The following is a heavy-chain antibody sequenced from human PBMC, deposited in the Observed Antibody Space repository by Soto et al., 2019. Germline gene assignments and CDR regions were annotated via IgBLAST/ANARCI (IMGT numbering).Heavy chain of an antibody. V-gene: IGHV4-31*03. D-gene: IGHD1-26*01. CDR1: GGSISSAGYY. CDR2: IYYSGST. CDR3: AREGGFLDY. Sequence: PSETLYLPCTISGGSISSAGYYWRWIRQHPGKGLEWIGYIYYSGSTYYNPSLKSRVTISVDTSKNQFSLKLSSVTAADTAVYYCAREGGFLDYWGQGTLVTVSS. J-gene: IGHJ4*02.